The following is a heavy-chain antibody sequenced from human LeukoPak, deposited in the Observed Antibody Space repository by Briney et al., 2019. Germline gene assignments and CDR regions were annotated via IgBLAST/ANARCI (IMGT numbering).Heavy chain of an antibody. Sequence: PSETLSLTCTVSGGSISGYYWSWIRQPAGKGLQWIGRIYNSGSGSINYNPSLKSRVTMSLDTSKNQFSLKLTSVTAADTAVYYCARDRIALRSDASDIWGQGTMVTVSS. J-gene: IGHJ3*02. CDR1: GGSISGYY. D-gene: IGHD6-13*01. CDR3: ARDRIALRSDASDI. CDR2: IYNSGSGSI. V-gene: IGHV4-4*07.